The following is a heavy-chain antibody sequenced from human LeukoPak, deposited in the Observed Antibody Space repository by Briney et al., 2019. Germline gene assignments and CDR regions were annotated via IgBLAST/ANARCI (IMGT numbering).Heavy chain of an antibody. CDR3: ARQGGSNSPYYYYYIDV. CDR2: IYHSGTT. D-gene: IGHD6-13*01. V-gene: IGHV4-38-2*01. CDR1: GYSISSGYY. J-gene: IGHJ6*03. Sequence: PSETLSLTCAVSGYSISSGYYWCCFRQPPGKGPEWIGGIYHSGTTYYNPSLKSRVTISVDTSKNQFSPMISSVTAADTAVYYCARQGGSNSPYYYYYIDVWGKGTTVTVSS.